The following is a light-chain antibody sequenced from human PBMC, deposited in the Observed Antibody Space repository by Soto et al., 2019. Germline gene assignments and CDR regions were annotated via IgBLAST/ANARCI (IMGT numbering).Light chain of an antibody. CDR1: QDIGSA. V-gene: IGKV1-13*02. Sequence: IQLTQSPSSLSASVGDRVTITCRAGQDIGSALACYQQRPGKAPTLLLYDASNLEAGVPSRFSGSGSVTDFTLTITSLRPEDFATYYCQQFNGFPLTFGGGTKVQIK. CDR3: QQFNGFPLT. J-gene: IGKJ4*01. CDR2: DAS.